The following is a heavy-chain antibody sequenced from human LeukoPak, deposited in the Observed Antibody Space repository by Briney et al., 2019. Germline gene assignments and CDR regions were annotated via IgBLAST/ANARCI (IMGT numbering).Heavy chain of an antibody. D-gene: IGHD2-8*01. CDR2: IRTRPHGGTT. J-gene: IGHJ4*02. CDR3: TRGDGTGVL. V-gene: IGHV3-49*04. CDR1: GFTFGDFA. Sequence: PGRSLRLSCKASGFTFGDFAMSWVRQAPGKGLEWLGFIRTRPHGGTTEYAASVKARFTISRDDSKSIAYLQMNSLKTEDTAVYYCTRGDGTGVLWGQGTLVTVSS.